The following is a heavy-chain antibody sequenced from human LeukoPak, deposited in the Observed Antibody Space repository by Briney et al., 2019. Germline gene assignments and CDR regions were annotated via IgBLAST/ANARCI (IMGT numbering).Heavy chain of an antibody. J-gene: IGHJ4*02. Sequence: ASVKVSCKASGYTFTGYYMHWLRQAPGQGLEWMGWINTDTGNPTYAQGFTGRFVFSLDTSVSTTYLQISSLKAEDTAVYYCATDLTGYPYWGQGTLVTVSS. CDR2: INTDTGNP. CDR1: GYTFTGYY. D-gene: IGHD3-9*01. CDR3: ATDLTGYPY. V-gene: IGHV7-4-1*02.